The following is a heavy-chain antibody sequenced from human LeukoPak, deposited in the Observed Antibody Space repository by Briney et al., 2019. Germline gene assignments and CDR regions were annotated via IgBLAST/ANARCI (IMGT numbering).Heavy chain of an antibody. Sequence: GGSLRLSCTASGFTFADYALSWVRQAPGTGLEWVSAISGSGGSTYYADSVKGRFTISRDNSKNTLYLQMNSLRAEDTAVYYCAKGDIVATIETNFDYWGQGTLVTVSS. V-gene: IGHV3-23*01. CDR3: AKGDIVATIETNFDY. J-gene: IGHJ4*02. D-gene: IGHD5-12*01. CDR1: GFTFADYA. CDR2: ISGSGGST.